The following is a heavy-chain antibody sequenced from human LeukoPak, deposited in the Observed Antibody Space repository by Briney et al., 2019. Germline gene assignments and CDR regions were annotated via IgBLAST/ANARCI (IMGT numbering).Heavy chain of an antibody. D-gene: IGHD7-27*01. CDR3: AIDPNWGVDY. V-gene: IGHV3-23*01. Sequence: YSVSILAISFGAIHYPVSVQGRFTISRDNSQNTLYLQINSLRAEDTAVYYCAIDPNWGVDYWGQGVLVTVSS. J-gene: IGHJ4*02. CDR2: LAISFGAI.